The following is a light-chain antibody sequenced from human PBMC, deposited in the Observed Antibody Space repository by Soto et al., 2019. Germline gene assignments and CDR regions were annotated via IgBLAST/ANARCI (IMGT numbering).Light chain of an antibody. CDR3: QQYNSSPYT. J-gene: IGKJ2*01. CDR2: DAS. V-gene: IGKV1-5*01. CDR1: QSISSW. Sequence: DIQMTQSPSTLSASVGDRVTITCRASQSISSWLAWYQQKPGKAPKLLIYDASSLESGVPSRFSGSGSGTEFTLTISSLQPDDFATYYRQQYNSSPYTFGQGTKLEIK.